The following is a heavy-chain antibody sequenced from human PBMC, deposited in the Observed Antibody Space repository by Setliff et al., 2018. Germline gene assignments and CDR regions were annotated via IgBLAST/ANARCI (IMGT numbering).Heavy chain of an antibody. CDR1: GGTFSSYA. CDR2: IIPIFGTA. J-gene: IGHJ6*03. Sequence: ASVKVSCKASGGTFSSYAISWVRQAPGQGLEWMGGIIPIFGTANYAQKFQGRVTITADESTTTVYMELSSLRFDDTALYYCARNGKAGEIMRSYYYYMDVWGKGTTVTVSS. CDR3: ARNGKAGEIMRSYYYYMDV. D-gene: IGHD3-16*01. V-gene: IGHV1-69*13.